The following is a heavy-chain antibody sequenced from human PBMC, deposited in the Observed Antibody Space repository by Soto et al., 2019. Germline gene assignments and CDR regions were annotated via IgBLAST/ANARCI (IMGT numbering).Heavy chain of an antibody. Sequence: SETLSLTCGVSGDSISSSKWWTWVRQTPGNGLEWIGKIDHNGVANYNPSLEGRVTISKDISKNQISLKVTSVTAADSAVYYCARMNRDYYYYGMDVWGQGAPVTVYS. CDR1: GDSISSSKW. J-gene: IGHJ6*02. CDR2: IDHNGVA. V-gene: IGHV4-4*02. CDR3: ARMNRDYYYYGMDV.